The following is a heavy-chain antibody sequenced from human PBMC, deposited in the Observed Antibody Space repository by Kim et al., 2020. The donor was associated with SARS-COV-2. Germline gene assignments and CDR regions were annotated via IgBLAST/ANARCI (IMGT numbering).Heavy chain of an antibody. CDR2: IYYSGST. V-gene: IGHV4-59*01. CDR3: ARTQRWFDP. Sequence: SETLSLTCTVSGGSISSYYWSWIRQPPGKGLEWIGYIYYSGSTNYNPPLKSRVTISVDTSKNQFSLKLSSVTAADTAVYYCARTQRWFDPWGQGTLVTVSS. CDR1: GGSISSYY. D-gene: IGHD6-25*01. J-gene: IGHJ5*02.